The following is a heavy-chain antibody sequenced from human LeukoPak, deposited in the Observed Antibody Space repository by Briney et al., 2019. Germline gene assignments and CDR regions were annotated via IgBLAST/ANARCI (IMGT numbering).Heavy chain of an antibody. Sequence: GGSLRLSCAASGFTFSSYNMNWVRQAPGEGLEWVSSISISGTYVYYADSVKGRFTISRDNAKNSLYLQMNSLRVEDTAVYYCARGPSYCGTNCYYYFEYWGQGILVTVSS. J-gene: IGHJ4*02. CDR1: GFTFSSYN. CDR2: ISISGTYV. V-gene: IGHV3-21*06. CDR3: ARGPSYCGTNCYYYFEY. D-gene: IGHD2-21*01.